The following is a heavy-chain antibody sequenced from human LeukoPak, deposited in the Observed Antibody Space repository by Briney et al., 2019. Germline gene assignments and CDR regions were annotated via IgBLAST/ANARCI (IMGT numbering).Heavy chain of an antibody. D-gene: IGHD3-9*01. V-gene: IGHV4-59*01. CDR3: ARVDWYWYFDI. J-gene: IGHJ2*01. CDR2: IYYSGST. Sequence: PSETLSLTCTVSGGSISSYYWSWIRQPPGKGLEWIGYIYYSGSTNYNPSLKSRVTISVDTSKNQFSLKLSSVTAADTAVYYCARVDWYWYFDIWGRGTLVTVSS. CDR1: GGSISSYY.